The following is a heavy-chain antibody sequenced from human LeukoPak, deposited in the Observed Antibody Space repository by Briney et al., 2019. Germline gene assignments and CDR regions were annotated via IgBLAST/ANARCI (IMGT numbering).Heavy chain of an antibody. CDR2: TYYRSKWYN. V-gene: IGHV6-1*01. J-gene: IGHJ5*02. CDR1: GDIVPSNSAA. D-gene: IGHD4-23*01. Sequence: SHTLALTCAISGDIVPSNSAAGNWIRQSPSRGLELLERTYYRSKWYNDYAVSMKSRITITPDTSKTQFSLQLNSVTPEDTAVYYCARDPGGRWRFDPWGQGTLVTVSS. CDR3: ARDPGGRWRFDP.